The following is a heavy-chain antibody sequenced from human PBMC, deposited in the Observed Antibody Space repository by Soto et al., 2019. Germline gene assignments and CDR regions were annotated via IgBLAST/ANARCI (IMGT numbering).Heavy chain of an antibody. CDR1: GGTFSSYA. V-gene: IGHV1-69*01. J-gene: IGHJ4*02. CDR2: IIPIFGTA. CDR3: ARGEVRNYYDSSGYHYFDY. D-gene: IGHD3-22*01. Sequence: GASVKVSCKASGGTFSSYAISWVRQAPGQGLVWMGGIIPIFGTANYSQKFQGRVTITADESTSTAYMELSSLRSEDTAVYYCARGEVRNYYDSSGYHYFDYWGQGTLVTVSS.